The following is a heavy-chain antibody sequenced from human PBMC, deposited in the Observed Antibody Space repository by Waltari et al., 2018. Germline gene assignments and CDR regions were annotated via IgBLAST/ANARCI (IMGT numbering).Heavy chain of an antibody. CDR3: ARGRRIAAAGKGSYFDY. J-gene: IGHJ4*02. Sequence: QLQLQESGPGLVKPSETLSLTCTVSGGSISSSSYYWGWIRQPPGKGLEWIGSIYYSGSTYYNPSLKSRVTISVDTSKNQFSLKLSSVTAADTAVYYCARGRRIAAAGKGSYFDYWGQGTLVTVSS. V-gene: IGHV4-39*01. CDR2: IYYSGST. CDR1: GGSISSSSYY. D-gene: IGHD6-13*01.